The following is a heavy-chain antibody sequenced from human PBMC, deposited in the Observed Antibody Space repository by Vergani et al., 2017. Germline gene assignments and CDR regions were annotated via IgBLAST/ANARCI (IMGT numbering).Heavy chain of an antibody. CDR1: GFTFSDYY. CDR3: ARDRYCSSTSCYAYYYYGMDV. Sequence: QVQLVESGGGLVKPGGSLRLSCAASGFTFSDYYMSWIRQAPGKGLEWVSYISSSSSYTNYADSVKGRFTISRDTPKNSLYLQMNSLSAEGTAVYSCARDRYCSSTSCYAYYYYGMDVWGQGTTVTVSS. CDR2: ISSSSSYT. J-gene: IGHJ6*02. V-gene: IGHV3-11*05. D-gene: IGHD2-2*01.